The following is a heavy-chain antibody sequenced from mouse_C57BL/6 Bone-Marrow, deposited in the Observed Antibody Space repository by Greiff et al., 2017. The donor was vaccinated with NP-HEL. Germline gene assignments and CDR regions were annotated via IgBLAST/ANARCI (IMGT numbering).Heavy chain of an antibody. Sequence: EVKLMESGGGLVQPGGSLKLSCAASGFTFGDYGMAWVRQAPRKGPEWVAFISNLAYRIYYADTLTGRFTIARTNAKNTLYLEMSSLRTEDTALYYCARHQTGNYFDYWGQGTTLTVSS. CDR3: ARHQTGNYFDY. V-gene: IGHV5-15*01. CDR1: GFTFGDYG. CDR2: ISNLAYRI. J-gene: IGHJ2*01.